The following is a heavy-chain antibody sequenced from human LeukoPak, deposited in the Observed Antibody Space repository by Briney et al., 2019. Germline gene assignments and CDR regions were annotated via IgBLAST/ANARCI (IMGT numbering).Heavy chain of an antibody. CDR2: ISHSGST. J-gene: IGHJ4*02. V-gene: IGHV4-34*01. CDR3: ARGLSDQN. CDR1: GGSFSGYY. Sequence: PSETLSLTCAVYGGSFSGYYWSWIRQSPGKGLEWIGEISHSGSTYYNPSLKSRVTISLDTSKNQFSLKLPSVTAADTAVYYCARGLSDQNWGQGTLVTVSS.